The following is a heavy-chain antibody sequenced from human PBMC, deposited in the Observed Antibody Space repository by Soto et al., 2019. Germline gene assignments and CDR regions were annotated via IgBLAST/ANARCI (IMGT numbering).Heavy chain of an antibody. CDR2: INHSGST. V-gene: IGHV4-34*01. CDR1: GGSFSGYY. CDR3: ARGLAAAAPFYYYGMDV. J-gene: IGHJ6*02. Sequence: SETLSLTCAVYGGSFSGYYWSWIRQPPGKGLEWIGEINHSGSTNYNPSLKSRVTISVDTSKNQFSLKLSSVTAADTAVYYCARGLAAAAPFYYYGMDVWGQGTTVTVSS. D-gene: IGHD6-13*01.